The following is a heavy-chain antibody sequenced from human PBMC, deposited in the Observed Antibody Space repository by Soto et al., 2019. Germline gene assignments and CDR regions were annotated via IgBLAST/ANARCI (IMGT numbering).Heavy chain of an antibody. D-gene: IGHD2-15*01. CDR3: ARGEDTGYFDL. J-gene: IGHJ2*01. Sequence: QVQLVQSGAEVKKPGSSVKVSCKASGGTFSSYTISWVRQAPGQGLEWMGRIISILGIANYAQKFQGRVTITADKYTSTAYMELRSMRSENAAMHYWARGEDTGYFDLWGRGTLVTVSS. CDR2: IISILGIA. V-gene: IGHV1-69*02. CDR1: GGTFSSYT.